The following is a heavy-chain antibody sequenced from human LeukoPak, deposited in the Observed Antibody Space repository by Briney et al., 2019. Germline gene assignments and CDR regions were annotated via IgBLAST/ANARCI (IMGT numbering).Heavy chain of an antibody. CDR3: ARLSAMVRGPEDIYYFEY. CDR2: IRQDGSEK. CDR1: GFSFSTYW. J-gene: IGHJ4*02. D-gene: IGHD3-10*01. Sequence: GGSLRLSCEASGFSFSTYWMSWVRQAPGKGLEWVANIRQDGSEKYYVDSVKGRFTISRDIAKKSPYLQMNSLRAEDTAVYYCARLSAMVRGPEDIYYFEYWGQGTLVTVSS. V-gene: IGHV3-7*01.